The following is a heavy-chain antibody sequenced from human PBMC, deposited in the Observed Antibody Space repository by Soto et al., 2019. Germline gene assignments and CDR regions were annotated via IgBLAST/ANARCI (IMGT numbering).Heavy chain of an antibody. CDR2: MNPNSGNT. J-gene: IGHJ6*03. Sequence: QVQLVQSGAEVKKPGASVKVSCKASGYTFTSYDINWVRQATGQGLEWMGWMNPNSGNTGYAQKFQGRVTMTRNTSISTAYMELSSVRSEDTAVYYCARACSSTSCRTTGYYYYYMDVWGKGTTVTVSS. CDR3: ARACSSTSCRTTGYYYYYMDV. D-gene: IGHD2-2*01. V-gene: IGHV1-8*01. CDR1: GYTFTSYD.